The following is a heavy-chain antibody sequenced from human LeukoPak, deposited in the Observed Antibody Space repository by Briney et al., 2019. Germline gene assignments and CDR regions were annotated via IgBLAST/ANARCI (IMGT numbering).Heavy chain of an antibody. Sequence: SETLSLTCTVSGVSITTYYWSWIRQPPGKGLEWIGYIYYSGSFTYNPSLKSRVTMSVDTSKSQFSLKLTSVTAADTAIYYCARDVLPDYWGQGTLVTVSS. CDR3: ARDVLPDY. V-gene: IGHV4-59*01. CDR1: GVSITTYY. CDR2: IYYSGSF. J-gene: IGHJ4*02.